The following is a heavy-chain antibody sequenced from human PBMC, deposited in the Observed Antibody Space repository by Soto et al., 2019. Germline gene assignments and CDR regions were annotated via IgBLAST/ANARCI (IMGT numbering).Heavy chain of an antibody. Sequence: QVQLVESGGGVVQPGGSLRLSCATSGFTFSDSGMHWVRQAPGKGLEWVAVIWSDGSDKSYADSVEGRFTISRDNSKNTRYLQMNSLRAVETGVYYCGRSKRHSNPAGWGGGFDYWGQGTLVTVSS. D-gene: IGHD3-16*01. CDR1: GFTFSDSG. V-gene: IGHV3-33*01. CDR2: IWSDGSDK. CDR3: GRSKRHSNPAGWGGGFDY. J-gene: IGHJ4*02.